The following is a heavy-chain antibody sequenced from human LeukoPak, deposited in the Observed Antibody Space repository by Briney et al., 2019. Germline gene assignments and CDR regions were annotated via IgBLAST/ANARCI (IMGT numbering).Heavy chain of an antibody. Sequence: GGSLRLSCVVSGFSFEDHAMHWVRQAPGKGLEWVLGISWNGDTIGYADSVKGRFTVSRDNAKNSVYLQMNNLRTEDTALYYCAKASEERYSGYDDYLHYWGQGTLVTVSS. J-gene: IGHJ4*02. CDR2: ISWNGDTI. D-gene: IGHD5-12*01. CDR1: GFSFEDHA. CDR3: AKASEERYSGYDDYLHY. V-gene: IGHV3-9*01.